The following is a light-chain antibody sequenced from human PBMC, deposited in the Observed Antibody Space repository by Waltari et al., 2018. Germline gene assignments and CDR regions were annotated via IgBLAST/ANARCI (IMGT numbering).Light chain of an antibody. CDR1: QSISIN. J-gene: IGKJ1*01. CDR2: EAS. V-gene: IGKV3-15*01. Sequence: VMTQSPATLSVSQGERATLSCRASQSISINMVWYQQRPGQAPRLLIYEASMRATDIPAKFSGSGSGTEFTLTISSVQSEDAAVYYCQQFNDWPRTFGQGTKVEIK. CDR3: QQFNDWPRT.